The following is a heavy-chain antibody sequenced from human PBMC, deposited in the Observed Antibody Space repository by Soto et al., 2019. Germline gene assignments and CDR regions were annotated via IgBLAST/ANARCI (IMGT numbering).Heavy chain of an antibody. J-gene: IGHJ6*02. D-gene: IGHD3-16*01. Sequence: ASVKVSCKASGDSVSNDYLRWVRQAPGQGFEWLGLISPFGGATAYAQRFKGRVTVTMDKSSTTFYLELSSLRSDDTAVYYCAKGRGGKTVANFGMDVWGQGVTVTVSS. V-gene: IGHV1-46*01. CDR3: AKGRGGKTVANFGMDV. CDR2: ISPFGGAT. CDR1: GDSVSNDY.